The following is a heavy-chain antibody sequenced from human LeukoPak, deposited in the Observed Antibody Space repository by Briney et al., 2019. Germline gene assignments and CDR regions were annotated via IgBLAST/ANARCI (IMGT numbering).Heavy chain of an antibody. V-gene: IGHV1-18*01. Sequence: ASVKVSCKASGYTFTSYGISWVRQAPGQGLKWMGWISAYNGNTNYAQKLQGRVTMTTDTSTSTAYMELRSLRSDDTAVYYCARYCSSTSCPGPFRYWFDPWGQGTLVTVSS. D-gene: IGHD2-2*01. CDR2: ISAYNGNT. CDR3: ARYCSSTSCPGPFRYWFDP. J-gene: IGHJ5*02. CDR1: GYTFTSYG.